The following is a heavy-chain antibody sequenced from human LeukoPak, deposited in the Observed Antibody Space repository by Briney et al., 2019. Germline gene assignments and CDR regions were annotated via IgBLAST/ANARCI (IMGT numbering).Heavy chain of an antibody. CDR2: ISTSSRYI. Sequence: KPGGSLRLSCAASGFTLSNYDMNWVGQAPGKGLGWVSSISTSSRYIYYKDSVRGRFTISRDDAKNSLYLEMNSLRAEDTAVYYCARADCSSSTCYLRRSWFDPWGQGTLVTASS. V-gene: IGHV3-21*01. D-gene: IGHD2-2*01. CDR1: GFTLSNYD. CDR3: ARADCSSSTCYLRRSWFDP. J-gene: IGHJ5*02.